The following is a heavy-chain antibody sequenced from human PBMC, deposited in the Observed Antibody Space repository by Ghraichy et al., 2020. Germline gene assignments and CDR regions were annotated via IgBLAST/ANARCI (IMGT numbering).Heavy chain of an antibody. CDR1: GFTFSSYA. Sequence: GGSLRLSCAASGFTFSSYAMSWVRQAPGKGLEWVSAISGSGGSTYYADSVKGRVTISRDNSKNTLYLQMNSLRAEDTAVYYCAKGVHSNYNNYYYYMDVWGKGTTVTVSS. CDR3: AKGVHSNYNNYYYYMDV. J-gene: IGHJ6*03. V-gene: IGHV3-23*01. D-gene: IGHD4-11*01. CDR2: ISGSGGST.